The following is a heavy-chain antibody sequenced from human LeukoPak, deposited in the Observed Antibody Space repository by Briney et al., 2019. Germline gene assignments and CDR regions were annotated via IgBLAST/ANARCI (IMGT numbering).Heavy chain of an antibody. CDR3: ARDGMYYYDSSGYYPRSYYFDY. CDR1: GFTFSNAW. J-gene: IGHJ4*02. CDR2: IKSKTDGGTT. D-gene: IGHD3-22*01. V-gene: IGHV3-15*07. Sequence: GGSLRLSCAASGFTFSNAWMNWVRQAPGKGLEWVGRIKSKTDGGTTDYAAPVKGRFTISRDDSKNTLYLQMNSLRAEDTAVYYCARDGMYYYDSSGYYPRSYYFDYWGQGTLVTVSS.